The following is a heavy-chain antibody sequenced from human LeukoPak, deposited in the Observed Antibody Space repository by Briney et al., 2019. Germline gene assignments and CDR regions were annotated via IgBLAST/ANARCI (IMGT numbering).Heavy chain of an antibody. CDR2: ISNSGNTI. CDR3: ARGVPRDY. D-gene: IGHD5/OR15-5a*01. Sequence: PGGSLRLSCAASGFTFSSYDMNWVRQAPGKGLEWVSYISNSGNTIYYADSVKGRFTISRDNAKNSLYLQMNSLRAEATAVYYCARGVPRDYWGQGTLVTVSS. CDR1: GFTFSSYD. V-gene: IGHV3-48*03. J-gene: IGHJ4*02.